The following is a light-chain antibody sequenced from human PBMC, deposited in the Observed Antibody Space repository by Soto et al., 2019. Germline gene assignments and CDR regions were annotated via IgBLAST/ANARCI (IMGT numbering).Light chain of an antibody. V-gene: IGKV1-39*01. CDR1: QGISTY. J-gene: IGKJ1*01. CDR3: KHSTTWT. Sequence: DIQMTQSPSSLSASVGDRVTITCRASQGISTYLNWYQQKPGKAPKLLIYAASSLQSGVPSRFSGSGSETAFTLTISSLQPEDFATYSCKHSTTWTVGQGNKVDIK. CDR2: AAS.